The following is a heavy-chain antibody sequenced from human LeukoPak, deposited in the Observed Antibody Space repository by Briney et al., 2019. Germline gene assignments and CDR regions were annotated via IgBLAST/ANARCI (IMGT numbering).Heavy chain of an antibody. Sequence: PGGSLRLSCAASGFTFDDYAMHWVRQAPGKGLEWVSGISWNSGSIGYADSVKGRFTISRDNAKNSLYLQMNSLRAEDTAVYYCARDREPYCTGGTCYSTGDYWGQGTLVTVSS. J-gene: IGHJ4*02. CDR2: ISWNSGSI. V-gene: IGHV3-9*01. CDR1: GFTFDDYA. D-gene: IGHD2-15*01. CDR3: ARDREPYCTGGTCYSTGDY.